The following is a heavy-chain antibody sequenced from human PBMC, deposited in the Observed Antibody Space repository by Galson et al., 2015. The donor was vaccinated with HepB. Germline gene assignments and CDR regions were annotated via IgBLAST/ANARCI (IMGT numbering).Heavy chain of an antibody. V-gene: IGHV3-30-3*01. CDR1: GCTFSTYW. J-gene: IGHJ6*02. CDR2: ISYDGSNK. CDR3: ARGYGSGSMDV. D-gene: IGHD3-10*01. Sequence: SLRLSCAGSGCTFSTYWMTWVRQAPGKGLEWVAVISYDGSNKYYADSVKGRFTISRDNSKNTLYLQMNSLRAEDTAVYYCARGYGSGSMDVWGQGTTVTGSS.